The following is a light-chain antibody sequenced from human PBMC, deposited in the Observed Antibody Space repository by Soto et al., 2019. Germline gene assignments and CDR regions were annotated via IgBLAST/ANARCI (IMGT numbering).Light chain of an antibody. CDR3: QQGSATPIT. CDR2: SAF. Sequence: DIQMTQSPSSLSASIGDRVTITCRASQNIGSFLNWYQQKPGEAPRLLVYSAFRIQSGVPSRFKASGSGTDFTLIISSLQPEDFSTYFCQQGSATPITFGLGTRLDTK. J-gene: IGKJ5*01. CDR1: QNIGSF. V-gene: IGKV1-39*01.